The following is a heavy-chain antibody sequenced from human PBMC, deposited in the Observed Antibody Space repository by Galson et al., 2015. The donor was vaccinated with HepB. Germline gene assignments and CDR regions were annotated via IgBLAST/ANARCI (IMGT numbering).Heavy chain of an antibody. J-gene: IGHJ6*02. CDR1: GFTFSTYS. CDR3: ARDSSTMVRGVIDLPYYYYGMDV. Sequence: SLRLSCAASGFTFSTYSMNWVRQAPGKGLEWISYSSSGTSTVYYADSVKGRFTISRDNAKNSLYLQMHSLRDEDTAVYYCARDSSTMVRGVIDLPYYYYGMDVWGQGTTVTVS. D-gene: IGHD3-10*01. V-gene: IGHV3-48*02. CDR2: SSSGTSTV.